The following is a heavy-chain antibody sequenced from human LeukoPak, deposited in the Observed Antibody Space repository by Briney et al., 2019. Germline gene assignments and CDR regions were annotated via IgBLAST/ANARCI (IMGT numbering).Heavy chain of an antibody. CDR2: IYSSGST. CDR1: GGSITSYY. Sequence: SETLSLTCTVSGGSITSYYWSWIRQSAGKGPEWIGRIYSSGSTNYNPSLKSRITISRDTSKNEVSLNMRSVTAADTAVYYCARDGEDILSNWFDPWGQGILVTVSS. V-gene: IGHV4-4*07. D-gene: IGHD2/OR15-2a*01. CDR3: ARDGEDILSNWFDP. J-gene: IGHJ5*02.